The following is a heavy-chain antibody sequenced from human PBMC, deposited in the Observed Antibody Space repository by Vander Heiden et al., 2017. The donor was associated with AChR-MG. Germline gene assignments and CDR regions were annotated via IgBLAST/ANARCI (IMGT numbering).Heavy chain of an antibody. CDR3: ARWPPVSSWYVRYFDY. J-gene: IGHJ4*02. CDR1: GGSFSGYY. V-gene: IGHV4-34*01. Sequence: QVQLQQWGAGLLKPSETLSLTCAVYGGSFSGYYWSWIRQPPGKGLEWIGEINHSGSTNYNPSLKSRVTISVDTAKNQFSLKPSSVTAADTAVYYCARWPPVSSWYVRYFDYWGQGTLVTVSS. D-gene: IGHD6-13*01. CDR2: INHSGST.